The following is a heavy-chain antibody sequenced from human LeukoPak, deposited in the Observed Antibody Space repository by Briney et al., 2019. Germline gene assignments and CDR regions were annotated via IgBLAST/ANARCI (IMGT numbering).Heavy chain of an antibody. CDR1: GGSISSYY. D-gene: IGHD4-17*01. J-gene: IGHJ4*02. CDR3: ASSEDDYGDSYYSDY. V-gene: IGHV4-59*01. CDR2: IYYSGST. Sequence: SETLSLTCTVSGGSISSYYWSWIRQPPGKGLEWIGYIYYSGSTNYNPSLKSRVTISVDTSKNQFSLKLSSVTAADTAVYYCASSEDDYGDSYYSDYWGQGTLVTVSS.